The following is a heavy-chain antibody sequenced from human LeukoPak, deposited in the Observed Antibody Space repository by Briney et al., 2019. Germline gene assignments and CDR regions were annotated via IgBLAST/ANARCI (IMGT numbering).Heavy chain of an antibody. CDR3: ARGVSRYISGWHFDY. Sequence: GGSLRLSCAASGFSLSDYNMNWVRQTPGKGLEWVSYIDSIGSGMHYTDSVRGRFTTSRDNAKNSLYLQMNSLRDEDTALYYCARGVSRYISGWHFDYWGQGALVTVSS. CDR1: GFSLSDYN. D-gene: IGHD6-25*01. J-gene: IGHJ4*02. V-gene: IGHV3-48*02. CDR2: IDSIGSGM.